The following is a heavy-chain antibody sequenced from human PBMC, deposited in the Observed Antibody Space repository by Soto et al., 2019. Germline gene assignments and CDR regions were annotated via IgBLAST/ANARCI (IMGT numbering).Heavy chain of an antibody. CDR2: IYYSGST. D-gene: IGHD6-13*01. V-gene: IGHV4-39*01. J-gene: IGHJ6*02. Sequence: SETLSLTCTVSGGSISSSSYYWGWIRQPPGKGLEWIGSIYYSGSTYYNPSLKSRVTISVDTSKNQFSLKLSSVTAADTAVYYCARWGYSSSWYGAVYYYGMDVWGQGTTVT. CDR1: GGSISSSSYY. CDR3: ARWGYSSSWYGAVYYYGMDV.